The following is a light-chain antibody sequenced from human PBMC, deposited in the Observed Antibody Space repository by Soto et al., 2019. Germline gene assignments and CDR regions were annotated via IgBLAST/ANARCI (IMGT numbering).Light chain of an antibody. V-gene: IGKV1-13*02. CDR3: QQFNSYPPT. CDR1: QGISSA. J-gene: IGKJ5*01. Sequence: AIQLTHSPSSLSASVGDRVTITCRASQGISSALAWYQQKPGKAPKLLIYDASSLESGVPSRFSGSGSGTDFTLTISSLQPEDFATYYCQQFNSYPPTFGQGTRLEIK. CDR2: DAS.